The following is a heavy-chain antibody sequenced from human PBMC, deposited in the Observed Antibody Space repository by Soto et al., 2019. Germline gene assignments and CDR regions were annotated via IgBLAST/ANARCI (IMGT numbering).Heavy chain of an antibody. CDR3: ARDMILEWLAFVSYYGMDV. CDR2: ISYDGSNK. V-gene: IGHV3-30-3*01. D-gene: IGHD3-3*01. Sequence: LRLSCAASGFTFSSYAMHWVRQAPGKGLEWVAVISYDGSNKYYADSVKGRFTISRDNSKNTLYLQMNSLRAEDTAVYYCARDMILEWLAFVSYYGMDVWGQGTTVTVPS. CDR1: GFTFSSYA. J-gene: IGHJ6*02.